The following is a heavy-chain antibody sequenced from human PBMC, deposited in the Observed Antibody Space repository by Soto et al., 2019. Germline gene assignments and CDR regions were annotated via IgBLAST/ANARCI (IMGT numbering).Heavy chain of an antibody. Sequence: PSETLSLTCAVSGESISSSNWWNWVRQPPGKGLEWIGEIYRSGNTNYNPSLKSRITISVDKFKNQFSLKLSSVTAADTAVYYCARRIGSYFDYWGQGTLVTVSS. J-gene: IGHJ4*02. CDR2: IYRSGNT. V-gene: IGHV4-4*02. D-gene: IGHD1-26*01. CDR1: GESISSSNW. CDR3: ARRIGSYFDY.